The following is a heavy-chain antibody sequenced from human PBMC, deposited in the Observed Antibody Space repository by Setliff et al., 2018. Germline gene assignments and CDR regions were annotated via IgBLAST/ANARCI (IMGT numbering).Heavy chain of an antibody. V-gene: IGHV2-5*02. J-gene: IGHJ4*02. CDR1: GFSLSTSGVG. CDR2: IYWDDDK. Sequence: SGPTLVNPTQTLTLTCTFSGFSLSTSGVGVGWIRQPPGKALEWLALIYWDDDKRYSPSLKSRLTITKDTSKNQVVLTMTNMGPVDTATYYCAHRRGDYYDSSGYYYDYWGQGTLVTVSS. D-gene: IGHD3-22*01. CDR3: AHRRGDYYDSSGYYYDY.